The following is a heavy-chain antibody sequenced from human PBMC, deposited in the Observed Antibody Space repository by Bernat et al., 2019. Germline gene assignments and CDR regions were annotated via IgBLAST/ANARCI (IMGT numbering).Heavy chain of an antibody. V-gene: IGHV3-74*02. D-gene: IGHD6-13*01. Sequence: EVQLVESGGGVVQPGGSLRLSCAASGFPFDDYAMHWVRQAPGKGLVWVSRINSDGSSTSYADSVKGRFTISRDNAKNTLYLQMNSLRAEDTAVYYCARYLAAAGSRYFDYWGQGTLVTVSS. J-gene: IGHJ4*02. CDR2: INSDGSST. CDR3: ARYLAAAGSRYFDY. CDR1: GFPFDDYA.